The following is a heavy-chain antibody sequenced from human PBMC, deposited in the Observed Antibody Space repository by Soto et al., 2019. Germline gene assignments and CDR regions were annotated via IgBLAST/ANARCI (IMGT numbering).Heavy chain of an antibody. CDR2: INSDGSSV. V-gene: IGHV3-74*01. Sequence: GSLRLCCEASGFTFSTSWMHWVRQTPGKGLVWVSRINSDGSSVSYTDSVKGRFTISRDNAKNTLYLEMNTLTAEDTAVYYCLRDIFGAVIFYSWGRG. J-gene: IGHJ4*02. CDR1: GFTFSTSW. D-gene: IGHD3-16*01. CDR3: LRDIFGAVIFYS.